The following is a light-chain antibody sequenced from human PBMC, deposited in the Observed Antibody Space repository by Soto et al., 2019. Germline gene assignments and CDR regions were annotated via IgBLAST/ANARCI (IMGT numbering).Light chain of an antibody. J-gene: IGKJ3*01. CDR3: QERSNWPPFT. V-gene: IGKV3-11*01. Sequence: EIVLTQSPATLSLSPGERATLSCRASQSVSSYLAWYQQKPGQAPRLLIYDASNRATGIPARFSGSGSGTDFTLTSSSVEPEDFAVYYCQERSNWPPFTFGAGTKVDIK. CDR1: QSVSSY. CDR2: DAS.